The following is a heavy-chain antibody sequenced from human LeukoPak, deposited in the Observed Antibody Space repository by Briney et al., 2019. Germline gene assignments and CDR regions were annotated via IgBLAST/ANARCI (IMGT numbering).Heavy chain of an antibody. V-gene: IGHV3-9*01. Sequence: GGSLRLSCAASGFTFDDYAMHWVRQAPGKGLEWVSGISWNSGSIGYADSVKGRFTISRDNAKNSLYLQMNSLRAEDTALYYCAKGPGGSWRFDYWGRGTLVTVSS. J-gene: IGHJ4*02. CDR1: GFTFDDYA. CDR2: ISWNSGSI. CDR3: AKGPGGSWRFDY. D-gene: IGHD6-13*01.